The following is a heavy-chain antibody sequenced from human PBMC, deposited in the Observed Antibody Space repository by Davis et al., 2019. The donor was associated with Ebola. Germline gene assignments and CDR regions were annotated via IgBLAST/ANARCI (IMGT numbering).Heavy chain of an antibody. CDR3: ARGLPSQLDY. D-gene: IGHD2-21*01. V-gene: IGHV4-34*09. Sequence: SQTLSLTCAVYGGSFSGYYWSWIRQPPGKGLEWIGYIYYSGSAYYNPSLKSRVTISLDTSRNQFSLKLSSVTAADTAVYYCARGLPSQLDYWGQGTLVTVSS. J-gene: IGHJ4*02. CDR1: GGSFSGYY. CDR2: IYYSGSA.